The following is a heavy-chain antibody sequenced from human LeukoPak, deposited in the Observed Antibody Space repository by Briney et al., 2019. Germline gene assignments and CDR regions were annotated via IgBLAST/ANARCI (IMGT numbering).Heavy chain of an antibody. J-gene: IGHJ4*02. CDR3: ARGGWELPKDFDY. D-gene: IGHD1-26*01. CDR2: INPNSGGT. V-gene: IGHV1-2*02. Sequence: GASVKVSCKASGYTFTGYYMHWVRQAPGQGLEWMGWINPNSGGTNYAQKFQGRVTMTRDTSISTAYMELSRLRPEDTALYYCARGGWELPKDFDYWGQGTLVTVSS. CDR1: GYTFTGYY.